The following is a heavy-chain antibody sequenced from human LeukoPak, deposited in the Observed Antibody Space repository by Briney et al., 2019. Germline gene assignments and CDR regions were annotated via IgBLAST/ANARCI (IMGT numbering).Heavy chain of an antibody. J-gene: IGHJ3*02. V-gene: IGHV1-46*01. CDR2: INPSGGST. CDR1: GYTFTSYY. CDR3: ARGGPVGDSSGPLDI. Sequence: ASVKVSCKASGYTFTSYYMHWVRQAPGQGLEGMGIINPSGGSTSYAQKFQGRVTMTRDTSTSTVYMELSSLRSEDTAVYYCARGGPVGDSSGPLDIWGQGTMVTVSS. D-gene: IGHD3-22*01.